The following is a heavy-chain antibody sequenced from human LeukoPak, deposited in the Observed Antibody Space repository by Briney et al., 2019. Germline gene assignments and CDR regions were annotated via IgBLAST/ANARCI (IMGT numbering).Heavy chain of an antibody. CDR2: IIPIFGTA. CDR3: ARDLYSVGSSWSLDAFDI. V-gene: IGHV1-69*06. Sequence: ASVKVSCMASGGTFSSYAISWVRQAPGQGLEWMGGIIPIFGTANYAQKFQGRVTITADKSTSTAYMELSSLRSEDTAVYYCARDLYSVGSSWSLDAFDIWGQGTMVTVSS. J-gene: IGHJ3*02. D-gene: IGHD6-13*01. CDR1: GGTFSSYA.